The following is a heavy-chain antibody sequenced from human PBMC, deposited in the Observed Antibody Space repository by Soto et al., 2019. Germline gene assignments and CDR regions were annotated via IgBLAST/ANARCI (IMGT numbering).Heavy chain of an antibody. CDR2: IIPIFGTA. J-gene: IGHJ6*02. V-gene: IGHV1-69*13. Sequence: APVKVSCKASGGTFSSYAISWVRQAPGQGLEWMGGIIPIFGTANYAQKFQGRVTITADESTSTAYMELSSLRSEDTAVYYCARRTTMADYYYYYGMDVWGQGTTVTVSS. CDR3: ARRTTMADYYYYYGMDV. CDR1: GGTFSSYA. D-gene: IGHD2-8*01.